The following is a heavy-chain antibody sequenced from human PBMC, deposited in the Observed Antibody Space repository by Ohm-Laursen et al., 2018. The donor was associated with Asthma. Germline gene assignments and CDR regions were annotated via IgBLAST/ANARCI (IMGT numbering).Heavy chain of an antibody. J-gene: IGHJ6*02. Sequence: SLRLSCSASGFTFTTFWMHWVRQAPGKGLVWVSRINSDGRNTIYADFVKGRFTISRDNAKNSLYLQMNSLRAEDTAVYYCARDPEWELRDREYYYYGMDVWGQGTTVTVSS. CDR2: INSDGRNT. D-gene: IGHD1-26*01. V-gene: IGHV3-74*01. CDR3: ARDPEWELRDREYYYYGMDV. CDR1: GFTFTTFW.